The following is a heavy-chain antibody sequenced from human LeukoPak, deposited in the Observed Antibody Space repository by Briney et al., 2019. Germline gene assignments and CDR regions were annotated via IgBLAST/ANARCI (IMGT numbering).Heavy chain of an antibody. V-gene: IGHV1-46*01. Sequence: ASVKVSCKASGYTFTSYYMHWVRQAPGQGLEWMGIINPSGGSTSYAQKFQGRVTMTRDTSTSTVYTELSSLRSEDTAVYYCARVPSGYQPFDIWGQGTMVTVSS. CDR2: INPSGGST. J-gene: IGHJ3*02. CDR3: ARVPSGYQPFDI. CDR1: GYTFTSYY. D-gene: IGHD3-22*01.